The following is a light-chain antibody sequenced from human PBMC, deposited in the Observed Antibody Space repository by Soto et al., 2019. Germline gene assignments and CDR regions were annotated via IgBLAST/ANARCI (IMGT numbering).Light chain of an antibody. V-gene: IGKV3-20*01. CDR1: QTIGSTY. CDR3: QQYASSPLLT. J-gene: IGKJ4*01. CDR2: GAS. Sequence: EIVLTQSPGTLSLSPGERATLSCRASQTIGSTYLAWYQQKPGQAPRLLIFGASSRATGIPDRFSGSGSGKDFTLTISRLEPEDFAVYYCQQYASSPLLTFGGGTKVDI.